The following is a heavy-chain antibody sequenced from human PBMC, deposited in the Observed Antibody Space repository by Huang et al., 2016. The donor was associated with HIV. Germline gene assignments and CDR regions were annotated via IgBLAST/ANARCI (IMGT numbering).Heavy chain of an antibody. V-gene: IGHV5-51*01. J-gene: IGHJ5*02. CDR3: AKFSHRRSTHESGFGS. CDR1: GYTFTNDW. Sequence: GQSGAEVKKPGESLTISCKASGYTFTNDWIGWVRQMPGKGLEWMGIAYPGDSDTRYSPSFQGQVTMSADKSVNTADLHWSSLKASEGAIYYCAKFSHRRSTHESGFGSWGQGTLLSVSS. CDR2: AYPGDSDT. D-gene: IGHD3-16*01.